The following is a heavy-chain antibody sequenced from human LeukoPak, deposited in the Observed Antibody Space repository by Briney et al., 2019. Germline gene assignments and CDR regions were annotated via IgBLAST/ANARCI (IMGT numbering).Heavy chain of an antibody. CDR2: ISYDGSNK. CDR3: ASEGDY. V-gene: IGHV3-30*04. Sequence: GGSLRLSCAASGFTFSTYAMHWVRQAPGKGLEWVAVISYDGSNKSYADSVKGRFTISRDNSKNTLYLQMNSLRAEDTAVYYCASEGDYWGQGTLVTVPS. J-gene: IGHJ4*02. CDR1: GFTFSTYA.